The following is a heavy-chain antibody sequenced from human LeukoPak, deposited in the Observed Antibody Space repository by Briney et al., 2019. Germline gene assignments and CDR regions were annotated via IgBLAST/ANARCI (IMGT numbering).Heavy chain of an antibody. CDR3: AIVVVPAAIGY. Sequence: PGRSLRLSCAASGFTFSSYAMHWVRQAPGKGLEWVAVISYDGSNKYYADSVKGRFTISRDNSKNTLYLQMNSLRAEDTAVYYRAIVVVPAAIGYWGQGTLVTVSS. CDR2: ISYDGSNK. D-gene: IGHD2-2*01. J-gene: IGHJ4*02. V-gene: IGHV3-30-3*01. CDR1: GFTFSSYA.